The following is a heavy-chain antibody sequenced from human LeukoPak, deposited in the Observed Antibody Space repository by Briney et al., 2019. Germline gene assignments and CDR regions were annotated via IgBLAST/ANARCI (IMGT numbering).Heavy chain of an antibody. V-gene: IGHV4-39*01. J-gene: IGHJ4*02. CDR2: IYYSGST. CDR1: GGSISSSSYY. CDR3: ASLCSGGSCYQTGFDY. D-gene: IGHD2-15*01. Sequence: SETLSLTCTVSGGSISSSSYYWGWIRQPPGKGLEWIGSIYYSGSTYYNPSLKSRVTISVDTSKNQFSLKLSSVTAADTAVYYCASLCSGGSCYQTGFDYWGQGTLVTVSS.